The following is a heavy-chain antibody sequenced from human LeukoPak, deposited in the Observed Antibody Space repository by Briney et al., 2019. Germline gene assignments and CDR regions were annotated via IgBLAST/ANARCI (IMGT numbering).Heavy chain of an antibody. CDR1: GGSISSSNW. Sequence: SETLSLTCAVSGGSISSSNWWSWIRPPPGKGLEWIGEIYHSGSTNYNPSLKSRVTISVDKSKTQFSLKLSSVTAADTAVYYCARDGADNSGYYFGSLWGQGTMVTVSS. CDR3: ARDGADNSGYYFGSL. CDR2: IYHSGST. V-gene: IGHV4-4*02. J-gene: IGHJ3*01. D-gene: IGHD3-22*01.